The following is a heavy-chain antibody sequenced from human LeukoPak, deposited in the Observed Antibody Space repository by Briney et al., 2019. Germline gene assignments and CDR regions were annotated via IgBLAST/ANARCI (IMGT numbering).Heavy chain of an antibody. V-gene: IGHV3-7*03. J-gene: IGHJ3*02. D-gene: IGHD3-10*02. CDR3: AKDAYYYVWGDAFDI. CDR1: GFTFSSYW. CDR2: IKQDGSDK. Sequence: GGSLRLSCAASGFTFSSYWMSWVRQAPGKGLEWVANIKQDGSDKYYVDSVKGRFTISRDNAKNSLYLQMNSLRAEDTAVYYCAKDAYYYVWGDAFDIWGQGTMVTVSS.